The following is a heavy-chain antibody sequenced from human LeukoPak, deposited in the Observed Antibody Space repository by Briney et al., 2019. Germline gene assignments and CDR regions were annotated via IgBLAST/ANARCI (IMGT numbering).Heavy chain of an antibody. J-gene: IGHJ4*02. CDR1: GFTFSSYS. Sequence: GGSLRLSCAASGFTFSSYSMNWVRQAPGKGLEWVSYISSSSSTIYYADSVKGRFTISRDNAKNSLYLQMNSLRAEDTAVYYCARGYTSGWSTLGYWGQGTLVTVSS. CDR2: ISSSSSTI. V-gene: IGHV3-48*04. CDR3: ARGYTSGWSTLGY. D-gene: IGHD6-19*01.